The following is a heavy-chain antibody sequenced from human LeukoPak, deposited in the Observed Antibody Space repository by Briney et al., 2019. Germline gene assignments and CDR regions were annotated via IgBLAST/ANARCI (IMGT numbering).Heavy chain of an antibody. J-gene: IGHJ4*02. CDR3: AKDQDLALIYFDY. V-gene: IGHV3-23*01. Sequence: GGSLRLSCAASGFMLSRYSMNWVRQAPGKGLEWVSAISGSGGSTYYADSVKGRFTISRDNSKNTLYPQMNSLRAEDTAVYYCAKDQDLALIYFDYWGQGTLVTVSS. D-gene: IGHD2-8*01. CDR1: GFMLSRYS. CDR2: ISGSGGST.